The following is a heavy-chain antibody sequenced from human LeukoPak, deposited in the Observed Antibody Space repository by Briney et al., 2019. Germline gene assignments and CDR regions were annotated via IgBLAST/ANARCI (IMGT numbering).Heavy chain of an antibody. D-gene: IGHD5-12*01. V-gene: IGHV3-30*18. Sequence: GRSLRLSCAASGFTFSSYGMHWVRQAPGKGLEWVAVISYDGSNKYYADSVKGRFTISRDNSKNTLYLQMNSLRAEDTAVYYCAKDSWSGYSGYDSAGIDYWGQGTLVTVSS. CDR3: AKDSWSGYSGYDSAGIDY. J-gene: IGHJ4*02. CDR2: ISYDGSNK. CDR1: GFTFSSYG.